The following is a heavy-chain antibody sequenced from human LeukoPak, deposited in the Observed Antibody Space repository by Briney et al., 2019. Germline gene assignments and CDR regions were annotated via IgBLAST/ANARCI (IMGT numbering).Heavy chain of an antibody. CDR2: ISSNSKLI. CDR3: ARDNDRLFDC. D-gene: IGHD3-16*01. J-gene: IGHJ4*02. Sequence: GGSLRLSCAASGFSFSSYSMNWVRRAPGKGLECVSYISSNSKLIHYADSVKGRVTISRDNAKNSLYLQMNSLRAEDTATYYCARDNDRLFDCWGQGTLVTVSS. CDR1: GFSFSSYS. V-gene: IGHV3-21*05.